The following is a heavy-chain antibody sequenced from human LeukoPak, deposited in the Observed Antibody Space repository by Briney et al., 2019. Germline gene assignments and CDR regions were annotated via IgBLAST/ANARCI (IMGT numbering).Heavy chain of an antibody. CDR3: AKGYYYDSSGNYFDY. CDR1: GLTFSGYA. V-gene: IGHV3-23*01. CDR2: ISGSGGST. D-gene: IGHD3-22*01. Sequence: GGSLRLSCAASGLTFSGYAMSWVRQAPGKGLEWVSAISGSGGSTYYADSVRGRFTISRDNSKNTLYLQMNSLRAEDTAVYYCAKGYYYDSSGNYFDYWGQGTLVTVSS. J-gene: IGHJ4*02.